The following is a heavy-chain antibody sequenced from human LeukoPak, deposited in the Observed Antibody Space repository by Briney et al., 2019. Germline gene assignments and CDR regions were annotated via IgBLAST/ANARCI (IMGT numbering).Heavy chain of an antibody. CDR3: AKSGNYIPEHFDY. Sequence: GGSLRLSCAASGFTFSSYAMSWVRQAPGKGLEWVSAISGSGGSTYYADSVKGRFAISRDNSKNTLYLQMNSLRAEDTAVYYCAKSGNYIPEHFDYWGQGTLVTVSS. CDR1: GFTFSSYA. CDR2: ISGSGGST. J-gene: IGHJ4*02. D-gene: IGHD4-11*01. V-gene: IGHV3-23*01.